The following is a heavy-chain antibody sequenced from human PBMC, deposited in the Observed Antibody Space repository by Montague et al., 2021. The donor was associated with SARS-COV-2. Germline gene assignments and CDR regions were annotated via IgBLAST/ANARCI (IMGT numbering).Heavy chain of an antibody. CDR3: VRDGGNWYYFDY. V-gene: IGHV4-4*07. CDR2: IYASGST. D-gene: IGHD3-16*01. Sequence: SETLSLTCSISGVSITCYYWSWVRQPAGKGLEWIGHIYASGSTNXXPSLKSRVRLSIDNPKNQFSLKLESLTAADTAVYYCVRDGGNWYYFDYWGQGALVTVSS. CDR1: GVSITCYY. J-gene: IGHJ4*02.